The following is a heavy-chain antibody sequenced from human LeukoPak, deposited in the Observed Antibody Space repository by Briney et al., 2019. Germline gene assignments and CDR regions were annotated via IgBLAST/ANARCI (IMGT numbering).Heavy chain of an antibody. CDR2: INPNSGGT. D-gene: IGHD4-17*01. V-gene: IGHV1-2*02. J-gene: IGHJ3*02. CDR3: ATRYTYGDSGSDDAFDI. Sequence: ASVKVSCKVSGYTFTDYYMHWVQQAPGKGLEWMGWINPNSGGTNYAQKFQGRVTMTRDTSISTAYMELSRLRSDDTAVYYCATRYTYGDSGSDDAFDIWGQGTMVTVSS. CDR1: GYTFTDYY.